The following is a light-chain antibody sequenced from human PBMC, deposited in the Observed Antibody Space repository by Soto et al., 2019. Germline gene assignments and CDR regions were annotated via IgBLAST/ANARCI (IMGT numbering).Light chain of an antibody. Sequence: DIQMTQSPSTLSASVGDRVTITCRASQSISSWLAWYQQKPGKAPKLLIYDASSLESGVPSRFSGSGSGTEFTLTINSLQPDDFATYYCQQSSMFGQGTKVEIK. CDR2: DAS. CDR3: QQSSM. J-gene: IGKJ1*01. CDR1: QSISSW. V-gene: IGKV1-5*01.